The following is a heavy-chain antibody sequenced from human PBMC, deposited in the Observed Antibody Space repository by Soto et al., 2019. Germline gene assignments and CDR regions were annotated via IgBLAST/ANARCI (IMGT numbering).Heavy chain of an antibody. CDR2: IYYSGST. D-gene: IGHD3-9*01. CDR3: ARQSFGYYDILTGYQPYYFDY. Sequence: PSETLSLTCTVSGGSISSYYWSWIRQPPGEGLEWIGYIYYSGSTNYNPSLKSRVTISVDTSKNQFSLKLSSVTAADTAVYYCARQSFGYYDILTGYQPYYFDYWGQGTLVTVSS. V-gene: IGHV4-59*08. J-gene: IGHJ4*02. CDR1: GGSISSYY.